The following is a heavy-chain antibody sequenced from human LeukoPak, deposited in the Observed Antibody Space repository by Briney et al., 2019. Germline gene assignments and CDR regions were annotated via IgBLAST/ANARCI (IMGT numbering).Heavy chain of an antibody. J-gene: IGHJ5*02. CDR2: MNPNSGNA. CDR1: GYTFTSYD. Sequence: GASVKVSCKASGYTFTSYDINWVRQATGQGLEWMGWMNPNSGNAGYAQKFQGRVTMTRNTSISTAYMELSSLRSEDTAVYYCARGRIAARRRWFDPWGQGTLVTVSS. CDR3: ARGRIAARRRWFDP. V-gene: IGHV1-8*01. D-gene: IGHD6-6*01.